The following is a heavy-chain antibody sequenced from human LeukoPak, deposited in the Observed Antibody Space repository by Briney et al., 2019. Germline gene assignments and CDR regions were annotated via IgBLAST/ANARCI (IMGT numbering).Heavy chain of an antibody. CDR3: GRDAAGVHFDY. CDR2: IYYSGST. CDR1: GGSTSSGDYY. Sequence: SETLSLTCTVSGGSTSSGDYYWSWIRQPPGKGLEWIGYIYYSGSTYYNPSLKSRVTISLDTSKNQFSLKLSSVTAADTAVYYCGRDAAGVHFDYWGQGTLVTVSS. D-gene: IGHD6-19*01. V-gene: IGHV4-30-4*01. J-gene: IGHJ4*02.